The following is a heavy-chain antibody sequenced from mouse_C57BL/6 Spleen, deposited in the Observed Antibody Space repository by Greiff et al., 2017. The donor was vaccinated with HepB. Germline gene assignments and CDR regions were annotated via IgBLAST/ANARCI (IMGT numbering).Heavy chain of an antibody. CDR3: ARSEELRYYYAMDY. V-gene: IGHV1-82*01. CDR1: GYAFSSSW. CDR2: IYPGDGDT. J-gene: IGHJ4*01. Sequence: LEESGPELVKPGASVKISCKASGYAFSSSWMNWVKQRPGKGLEWIGRIYPGDGDTNYNGKFKGKATLTADKSSSTAYMQLSSLTSEDSAVYFCARSEELRYYYAMDYWGQGTSVTVSS.